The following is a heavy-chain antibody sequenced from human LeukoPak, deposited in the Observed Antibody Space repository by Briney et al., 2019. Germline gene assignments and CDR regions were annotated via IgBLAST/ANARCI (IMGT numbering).Heavy chain of an antibody. J-gene: IGHJ4*02. V-gene: IGHV3-33*01. Sequence: GGSLRLSCAASGFTFSSYGMHWVRQAPGKGLEWVAVIWYDGSNKYYADSVKGRFTISRDNSKNTLYLQMNSLRAEDTALYHCARGDTDFWSGYYSNWGQGTLVTVSS. CDR2: IWYDGSNK. CDR1: GFTFSSYG. D-gene: IGHD3-3*01. CDR3: ARGDTDFWSGYYSN.